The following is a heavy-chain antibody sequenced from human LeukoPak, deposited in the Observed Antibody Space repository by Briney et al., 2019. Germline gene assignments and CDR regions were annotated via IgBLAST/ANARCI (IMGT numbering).Heavy chain of an antibody. J-gene: IGHJ3*02. V-gene: IGHV3-23*01. CDR3: ARRVGPNVDAFDI. CDR1: GFTFSSYA. CDR2: ISGSGGST. D-gene: IGHD1-26*01. Sequence: GGSLRLSCAASGFTFSSYAMSWVRQAPGKGLEWFSTISGSGGSTYYADSVKGRFTISRDNSKNTLYLQMNSLRAEDTAVYYCARRVGPNVDAFDIWGQGTMVTVSS.